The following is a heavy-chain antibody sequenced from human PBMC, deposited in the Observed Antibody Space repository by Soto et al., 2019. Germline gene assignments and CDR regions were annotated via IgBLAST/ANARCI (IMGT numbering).Heavy chain of an antibody. V-gene: IGHV3-23*01. CDR2: TSGNGGDT. Sequence: QLFESGGGLVQPGGSLRLSCVASGFSFGRYAMTWVRQAPGKGLEWVSGTSGNGGDTYYVDSVKGRFTISRDNPKNTLDLPMISQRAENTAIYSGSNIYDFWIRHQDSLDVLGQGTSVTVSS. J-gene: IGHJ3*01. CDR1: GFSFGRYA. CDR3: SNIYDFWIRHQDSLDV. D-gene: IGHD3-3*01.